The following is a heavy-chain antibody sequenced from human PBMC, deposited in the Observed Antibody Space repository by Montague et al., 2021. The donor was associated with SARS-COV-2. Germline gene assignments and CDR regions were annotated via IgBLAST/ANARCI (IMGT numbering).Heavy chain of an antibody. Sequence: SETLSLTCAVYGASLSGYYWSWIRQPPGKGLEWIGEINHSGSTNYNPSLKSRVTISVDTSKNQFSLKLSSVTAADTAVYYCARSLNQQWLRFPPGAFFGYWGQGTLVTVSS. V-gene: IGHV4-34*01. CDR2: INHSGST. J-gene: IGHJ4*02. D-gene: IGHD6-19*01. CDR3: ARSLNQQWLRFPPGAFFGY. CDR1: GASLSGYY.